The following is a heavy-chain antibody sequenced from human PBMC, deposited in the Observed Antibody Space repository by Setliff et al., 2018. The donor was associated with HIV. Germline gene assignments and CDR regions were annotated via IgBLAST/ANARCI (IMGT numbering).Heavy chain of an antibody. CDR2: ITHAGST. CDR3: ARVGRERLGTSGRYFDL. Sequence: PSETLSLTCAVYGMSFSGYHWSWIRQTPGEGLEWIAEITHAGSTQYNPSLKSRVTMSADTSKNQFFLKLKSVTAGDTALYYCARVGRERLGTSGRYFDLWGRGTLVTVSS. J-gene: IGHJ2*01. V-gene: IGHV4-34*01. CDR1: GMSFSGYH.